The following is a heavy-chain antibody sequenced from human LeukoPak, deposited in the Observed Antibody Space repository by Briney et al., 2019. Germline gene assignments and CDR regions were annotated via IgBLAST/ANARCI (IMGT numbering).Heavy chain of an antibody. J-gene: IGHJ4*02. D-gene: IGHD6-13*01. V-gene: IGHV4-4*07. CDR1: GGSISSYH. CDR2: IYSDGST. Sequence: SETLSLTCTVSGGSISSYHWSWIRQSADKGLEWIGRIYSDGSTRYSPSLKSRVTISVDRSKNQFSLTPTSVTAADTAVYYCARDRGDDGRSWYYFDYWGQGTLVTVSS. CDR3: ARDRGDDGRSWYYFDY.